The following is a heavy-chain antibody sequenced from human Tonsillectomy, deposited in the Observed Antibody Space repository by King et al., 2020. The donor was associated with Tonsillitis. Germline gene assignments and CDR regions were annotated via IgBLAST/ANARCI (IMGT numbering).Heavy chain of an antibody. V-gene: IGHV3-30*04. CDR3: GRAPYIGNIVNCFDP. CDR1: GFTFFSYS. Sequence: VQLVESGGGVVQPGRSLRLSSAASGFTFFSYSMMWVRQAPGKGLEWVAVISSDGSNKYYADSVRGRFTVSRDNSKNTLYLQMDSLTVEDTAVYYCGRAPYIGNIVNCFDPWGQGTLVTVSS. CDR2: ISSDGSNK. J-gene: IGHJ5*02. D-gene: IGHD1-26*01.